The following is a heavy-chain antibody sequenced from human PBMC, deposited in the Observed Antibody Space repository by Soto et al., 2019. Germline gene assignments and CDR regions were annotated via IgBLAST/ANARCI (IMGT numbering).Heavy chain of an antibody. CDR3: TGAYYDIDGYILDP. D-gene: IGHD3-22*01. V-gene: IGHV4-4*02. J-gene: IGHJ5*02. CDR2: IHSSGNT. CDR1: GTSVSGANW. Sequence: SETLSLTCAVSGTSVSGANWWGWVRQPPGKGLEWIGEIHSSGNTDYNPSLKSRVTISRDMSKNEFSLSLSSVTAADTAVYYCTGAYYDIDGYILDPWGQGTSVTVSS.